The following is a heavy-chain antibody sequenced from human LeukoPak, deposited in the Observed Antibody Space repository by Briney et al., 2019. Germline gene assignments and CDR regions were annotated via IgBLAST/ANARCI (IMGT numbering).Heavy chain of an antibody. CDR1: GFTFSSYG. Sequence: PGRSLRLSCAASGFTFSSYGMHWVRQAPGKGLEWVAVIWYDGSNKYYADSVKGRFTISRDNSKNTLYLQMNSLRAEDTAVYYCATDSSVAVTYYYYGMNVWGQGTTVTVYS. CDR2: IWYDGSNK. V-gene: IGHV3-33*01. D-gene: IGHD6-19*01. J-gene: IGHJ6*02. CDR3: ATDSSVAVTYYYYGMNV.